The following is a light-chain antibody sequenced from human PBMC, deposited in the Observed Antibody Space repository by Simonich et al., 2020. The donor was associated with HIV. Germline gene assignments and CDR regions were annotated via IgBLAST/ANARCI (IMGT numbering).Light chain of an antibody. CDR3: QQYYSTPLT. CDR1: QSVSSSY. V-gene: IGKV3-20*01. CDR2: GAS. J-gene: IGKJ4*01. Sequence: EIVLTQSPGTLSLSPGERATPSCRASQSVSSSYLAWYQQKPGQAPRLLIYGASSRATGIPDRFSGSGSGTDFTLTISRLEPEDFAVYYCQQYYSTPLTFGGGTKVEIK.